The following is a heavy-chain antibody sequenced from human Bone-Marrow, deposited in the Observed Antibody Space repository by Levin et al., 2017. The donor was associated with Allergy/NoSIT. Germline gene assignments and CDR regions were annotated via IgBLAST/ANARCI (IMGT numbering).Heavy chain of an antibody. D-gene: IGHD1-7*01. CDR3: SHSQKMYTWDYAGDAFDI. J-gene: IGHJ3*02. CDR2: IYYNGHK. Sequence: SGPTLVKPTQTLTLTCTFSGFSLSTSGMGVAWIRQPPGKALEWLAFIYYNGHKRYSPSLNSRLTITKDTSKNQVVLTMTNMDPLDTATYSCSHSQKMYTWDYAGDAFDIWGQGTMVTVSS. CDR1: GFSLSTSGMG. V-gene: IGHV2-5*01.